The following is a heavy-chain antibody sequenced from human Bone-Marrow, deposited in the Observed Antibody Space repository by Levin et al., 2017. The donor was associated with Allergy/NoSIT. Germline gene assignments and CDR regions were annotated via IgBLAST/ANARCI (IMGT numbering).Heavy chain of an antibody. CDR3: ARDLSSGYPYYFDY. CDR1: GFTFNTYR. J-gene: IGHJ4*02. V-gene: IGHV3-21*01. Sequence: VASVKVSCAASGFTFNTYRMNWVRQAPGKGLEWVSSISSSGNYIYYADSVKGRFTISRDKNSLYLQMNSLRAEDTAVYYCARDLSSGYPYYFDYWGQGTLVTVSS. D-gene: IGHD3-22*01. CDR2: ISSSGNYI.